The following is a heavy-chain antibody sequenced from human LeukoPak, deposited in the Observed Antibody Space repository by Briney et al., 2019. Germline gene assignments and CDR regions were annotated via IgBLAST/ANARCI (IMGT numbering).Heavy chain of an antibody. J-gene: IGHJ4*02. CDR1: GFTFSSYW. D-gene: IGHD3-22*01. V-gene: IGHV3-74*01. Sequence: PGGSLRLSCAASGFTFSSYWMHWVRQAPGKGLVWVSRINSDGSSTSYADSVKGRFTTSRDNAKNTLYLQMNSLRAEDTAVYYCAATYYYDTYFDYWGQGTLVTVSS. CDR3: AATYYYDTYFDY. CDR2: INSDGSST.